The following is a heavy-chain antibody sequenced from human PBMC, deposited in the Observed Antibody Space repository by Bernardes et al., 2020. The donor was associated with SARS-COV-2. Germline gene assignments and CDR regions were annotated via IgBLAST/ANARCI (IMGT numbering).Heavy chain of an antibody. V-gene: IGHV1-2*02. D-gene: IGHD6-13*01. CDR2: INPNSGVT. CDR3: TREFTSYSSSSWSNWFDP. CDR1: GYTFTGYY. Sequence: SVKVSCKASGYTFTGYYMHWVRQAPGQGLEWMGWINPNSGVTNYAQKFQGRVTMTRDTSISTAYMDLSRLRSDDTAVYYCTREFTSYSSSSWSNWFDPWGQGTLVTVSS. J-gene: IGHJ5*02.